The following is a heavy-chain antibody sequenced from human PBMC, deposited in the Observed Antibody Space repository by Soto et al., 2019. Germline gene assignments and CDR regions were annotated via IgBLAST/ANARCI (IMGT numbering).Heavy chain of an antibody. CDR2: ISYDGSNK. J-gene: IGHJ6*02. D-gene: IGHD6-19*01. CDR1: GFTFSSYG. CDR3: AREPDSSVARPYYYNYYGMDV. V-gene: IGHV3-30*03. Sequence: GGSLRLSCAASGFTFSSYGMHWVRQAPGKGLEWVAVISYDGSNKYYADSVKGRFTISRDNSKNTLYLQMNSLRAEDTAVYYCAREPDSSVARPYYYNYYGMDVWGQGTTVTVSS.